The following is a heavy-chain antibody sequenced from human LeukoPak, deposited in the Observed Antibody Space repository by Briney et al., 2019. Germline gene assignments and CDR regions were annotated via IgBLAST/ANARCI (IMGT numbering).Heavy chain of an antibody. CDR1: GYTFTGYY. Sequence: ASVKVSCKASGYTFTGYYMHWVRQAPGQGLEWMGWINPNSGGTNYAQKFQGWVTMTRDTSISTAYMELSRLRSDDTAVYYCAREKSSGWYREGPFDYWGQGTLVTVSS. J-gene: IGHJ4*02. V-gene: IGHV1-2*04. D-gene: IGHD6-19*01. CDR2: INPNSGGT. CDR3: AREKSSGWYREGPFDY.